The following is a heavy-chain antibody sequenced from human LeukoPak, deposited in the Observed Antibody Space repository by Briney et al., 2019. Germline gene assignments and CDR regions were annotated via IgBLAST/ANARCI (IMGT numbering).Heavy chain of an antibody. Sequence: PGGSLRLSCAASGFTFDDYGMSWVRQAPGKGLEWVSYISSSGSTIYYADSVKGRFTISRDNAKNSLYLQMNSLRAEDTAVYYCARDLSGSRGSYYYYYMDVWGKGTTVTISS. CDR2: ISSSGSTI. CDR1: GFTFDDYG. J-gene: IGHJ6*03. D-gene: IGHD1-26*01. CDR3: ARDLSGSRGSYYYYYMDV. V-gene: IGHV3-48*03.